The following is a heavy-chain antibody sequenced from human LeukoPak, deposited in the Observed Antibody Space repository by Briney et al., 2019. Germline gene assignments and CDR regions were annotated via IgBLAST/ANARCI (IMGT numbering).Heavy chain of an antibody. Sequence: GRSLRLSCAASGFTFSSYGTHWVRQAPGKGLERVAVIWYDGSNKYYADSAKGRFTISRDSSKNTLYLQMNRLRAQDTAVYYCAKDRSPGWYCDYWGQGTLVSVS. CDR1: GFTFSSYG. CDR2: IWYDGSNK. CDR3: AKDRSPGWYCDY. V-gene: IGHV3-33*06. J-gene: IGHJ4*02. D-gene: IGHD3-9*01.